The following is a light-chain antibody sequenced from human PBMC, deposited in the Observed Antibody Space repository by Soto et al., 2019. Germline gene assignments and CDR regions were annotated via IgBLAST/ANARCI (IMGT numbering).Light chain of an antibody. Sequence: DIQMTQSPSTLSASVGDRFTITCRASESIISLVACDHQKPGKAPKLLIYAASTVQSGVPSRFSGSGSGTDFTLTISCLQSEYFATYYCQQYYSYPRTFGQGTKVDIK. V-gene: IGKV1-5*01. CDR2: AAS. J-gene: IGKJ1*01. CDR3: QQYYSYPRT. CDR1: ESIISL.